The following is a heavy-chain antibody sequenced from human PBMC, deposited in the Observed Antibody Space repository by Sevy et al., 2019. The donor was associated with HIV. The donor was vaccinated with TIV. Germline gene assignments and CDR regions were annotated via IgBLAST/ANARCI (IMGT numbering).Heavy chain of an antibody. J-gene: IGHJ3*01. V-gene: IGHV1-58*01. CDR3: SAEDMTTFGGLLRXFDX. CDR1: GFTFSSSA. CDR2: IVIGSGVT. Sequence: ASVKVSCKASGFTFSSSAVQWVRQARGQRLEWIGWIVIGSGVTDYAPKFQERVTITRDMSTTTVYMDLSSLRSEDTAVYYCSAEDMTTFGGLLRXFDXWGQGTMVTVSS. D-gene: IGHD3-16*01.